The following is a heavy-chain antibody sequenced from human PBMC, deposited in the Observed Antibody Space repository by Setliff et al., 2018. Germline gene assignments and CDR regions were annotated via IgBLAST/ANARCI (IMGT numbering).Heavy chain of an antibody. CDR1: GGSLDDYF. CDR2: INPNGVS. Sequence: KASETLSLTCAVYGGSLDDYFWTWIRQSPDKGLEWIGEINPNGVSNYNPSLKSRVTISVDTSKNQFSLKLSSVTAADTAVYYCARGHYNFWSGYYRYWGQGTLVTVSS. D-gene: IGHD3-3*01. V-gene: IGHV4-34*01. CDR3: ARGHYNFWSGYYRY. J-gene: IGHJ4*02.